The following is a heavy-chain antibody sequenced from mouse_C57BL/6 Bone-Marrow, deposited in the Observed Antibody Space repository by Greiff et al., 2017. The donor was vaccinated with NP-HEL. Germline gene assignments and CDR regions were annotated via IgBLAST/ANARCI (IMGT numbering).Heavy chain of an antibody. J-gene: IGHJ2*01. CDR3: TRERGGGGSLFSDLLWLR. D-gene: IGHD2-2*01. CDR2: IDPETGGT. CDR1: GYTFTDYE. V-gene: IGHV1-15*01. Sequence: QVQLQQSGAELVRPGASVTLSCKASGYTFTDYEMPWVKQTPVHGLEWIGAIDPETGGTTYNQKFKGKAILTADKSSSTAYLQLRSLTSEDSAVYYCTRERGGGGSLFSDLLWLRRGQGTTLTVSS.